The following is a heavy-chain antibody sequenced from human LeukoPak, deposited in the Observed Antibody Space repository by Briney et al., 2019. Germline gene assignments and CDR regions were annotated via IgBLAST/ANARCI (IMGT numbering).Heavy chain of an antibody. CDR1: GYTLTELS. CDR2: FDPEDGET. J-gene: IGHJ6*02. CDR3: ATAAAGTYYYYGMDV. Sequence: GASVKVSCKVSGYTLTELSMHWVRQAPGKGLEWMGGFDPEDGETIYAQKFQGRVTMTEDTSIDTAYMELSSLRSEDTAVYYCATAAAGTYYYYGMDVWGQGTTVTVSS. D-gene: IGHD6-13*01. V-gene: IGHV1-24*01.